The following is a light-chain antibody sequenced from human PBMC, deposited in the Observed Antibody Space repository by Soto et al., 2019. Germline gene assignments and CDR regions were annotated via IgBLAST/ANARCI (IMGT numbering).Light chain of an antibody. CDR2: DAS. J-gene: IGKJ1*01. CDR1: QSVSSY. Sequence: EIVLTLSPATLSLSPGERATLSCRASQSVSSYLAWYQQTPGQAPRLLIYDASDRATGIPARFSGSGSGTDFTLTISSLEPEDFAVYYCQQRSSWPPTFGQGTKVDIK. V-gene: IGKV3-11*01. CDR3: QQRSSWPPT.